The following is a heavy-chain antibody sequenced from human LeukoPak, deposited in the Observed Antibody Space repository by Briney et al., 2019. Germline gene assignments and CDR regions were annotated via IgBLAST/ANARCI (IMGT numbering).Heavy chain of an antibody. V-gene: IGHV4-4*02. CDR1: GGSISSSNW. Sequence: SETLSLTCAVSGGSISSSNWWSWVRQPPGKGLEWIGEIYHSGSTNYNPSLKSRVTISVDKSKNQFPLKLSSVTAADTAVYYCARRWKWELLYWFDPWGQGTLVTVSS. CDR3: ARRWKWELLYWFDP. CDR2: IYHSGST. D-gene: IGHD1-26*01. J-gene: IGHJ5*02.